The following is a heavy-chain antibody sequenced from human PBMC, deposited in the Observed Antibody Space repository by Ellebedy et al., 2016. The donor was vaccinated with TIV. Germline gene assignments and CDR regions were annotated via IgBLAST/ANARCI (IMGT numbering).Heavy chain of an antibody. D-gene: IGHD3-3*01. Sequence: GRSLRLSXVASGFKFRNYAMDWVRQAPGKGLEWVAVISYDGTNKYYADSVKGRFTISRDNSKNTLYLQINNLTAEDTAVYYCATDANYDVLSGYYGFDYWGQGTLVSVSS. CDR1: GFKFRNYA. J-gene: IGHJ4*02. V-gene: IGHV3-30-3*01. CDR3: ATDANYDVLSGYYGFDY. CDR2: ISYDGTNK.